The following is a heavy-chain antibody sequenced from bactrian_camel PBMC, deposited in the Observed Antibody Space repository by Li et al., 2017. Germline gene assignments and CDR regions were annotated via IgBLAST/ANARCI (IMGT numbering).Heavy chain of an antibody. CDR1: DFIIENSD. D-gene: IGHD1*01. V-gene: IGHV3S55*01. J-gene: IGHJ4*01. CDR2: ISDDGTE. CDR3: ASLGWGGAHCGVNP. Sequence: VQLVESGGGSVQAGGSLRLSCTKNDFIIENSDMAWYRQAPGNECELLSTISDDGTEYYANSAKGRFTISQDSDKNTIYLQINSLRPEDTAVYYCASLGWGGAHCGVNPWGQGTQVTVS.